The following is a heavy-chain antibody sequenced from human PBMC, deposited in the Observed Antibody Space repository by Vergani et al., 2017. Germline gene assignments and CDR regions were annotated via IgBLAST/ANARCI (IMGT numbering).Heavy chain of an antibody. Sequence: QLQLQESGPGLVKPSETLSLTCTVSGGSISSSSYYWGWIRQPPGKGLEWIVSIYYSGSTYYNPSLKSRVTISVDTSKNQFSLQLSSVTAADTAVYYCARHEGPRGIFDYWGQGTLVTVSS. D-gene: IGHD3-10*01. CDR2: IYYSGST. V-gene: IGHV4-39*01. CDR3: ARHEGPRGIFDY. J-gene: IGHJ4*02. CDR1: GGSISSSSYY.